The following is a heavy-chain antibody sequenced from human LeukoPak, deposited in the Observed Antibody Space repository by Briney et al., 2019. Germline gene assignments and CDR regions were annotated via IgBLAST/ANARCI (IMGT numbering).Heavy chain of an antibody. CDR1: GYTFTSDY. CDR3: AVNRDCSSTSCHHDWFDP. D-gene: IGHD2-2*01. V-gene: IGHV1-46*01. CDR2: INPSGGST. J-gene: IGHJ5*02. Sequence: GASVKVSCKASGYTFTSDYMHWVRQAPGQGLEWMGIINPSGGSTSYAQKFQGRVTMTRDTSTSTVYMELSSLRSEDTAVYYCAVNRDCSSTSCHHDWFDPWGQGTLVTVSP.